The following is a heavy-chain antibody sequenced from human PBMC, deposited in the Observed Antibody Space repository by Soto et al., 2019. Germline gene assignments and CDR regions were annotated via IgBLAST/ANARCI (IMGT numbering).Heavy chain of an antibody. Sequence: SETLSLTCTVSGGSISSNNYYWGWIRQPPGKGLEWIGSIYYSGSTYYNPSLKSRVTISVDTSKNQFSLKLSSVTAADTAVYYCARHSKASTDTAMAYHFDSWGQGTQVTVSS. CDR3: ARHSKASTDTAMAYHFDS. CDR1: GGSISSNNYY. V-gene: IGHV4-39*01. CDR2: IYYSGST. D-gene: IGHD5-18*01. J-gene: IGHJ4*02.